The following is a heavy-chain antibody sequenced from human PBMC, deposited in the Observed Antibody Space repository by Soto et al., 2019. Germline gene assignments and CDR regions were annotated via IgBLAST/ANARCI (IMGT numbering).Heavy chain of an antibody. CDR1: GYTFTSYG. Sequence: QVQLVQSGAEVKNPGASVKVYCKASGYTFTSYGISWVRQAPGQGLEWMGWLSGYDGNTNYAQKLQGRVTMTTDTSTNTAYMEVRSLSLDDTAVDYCAREIRGPTRTLYDYYYYGMDVWGQGTTVTVSS. CDR3: AREIRGPTRTLYDYYYYGMDV. D-gene: IGHD2-2*02. V-gene: IGHV1-18*01. CDR2: LSGYDGNT. J-gene: IGHJ6*02.